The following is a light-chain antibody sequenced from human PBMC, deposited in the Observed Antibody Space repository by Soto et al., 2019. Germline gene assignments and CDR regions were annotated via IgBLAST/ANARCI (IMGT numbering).Light chain of an antibody. CDR3: KQYHNGPEGT. CDR2: GAS. CDR1: QSVSSN. Sequence: EIVMTQSPAPLSVSPGERATLSFRASQSVSSNLAWYQQKPGQAPRLLIYGASTRATGIPARFSGSGSGTECTLTISSLQSEDFAVYYCKQYHNGPEGTVGGGTKVEIK. J-gene: IGKJ4*01. V-gene: IGKV3-15*01.